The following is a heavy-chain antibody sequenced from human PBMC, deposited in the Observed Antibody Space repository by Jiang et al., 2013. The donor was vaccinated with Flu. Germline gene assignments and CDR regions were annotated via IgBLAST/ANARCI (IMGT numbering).Heavy chain of an antibody. CDR3: AHGTYYSGSGSYADAFDI. J-gene: IGHJ3*02. CDR2: IYWDDVK. D-gene: IGHD3-10*01. CDR1: GFSLTTSGVN. V-gene: IGHV2-5*02. Sequence: TCTFSGFSLTTSGVNVAWIRQPPGKALEWLAVIYWDDVKRYSPSLKSRLTITKDTSKNQVVLIMTSMDPVDTGTYSCAHGTYYSGSGSYADAFDIWGQGTMVTVSS.